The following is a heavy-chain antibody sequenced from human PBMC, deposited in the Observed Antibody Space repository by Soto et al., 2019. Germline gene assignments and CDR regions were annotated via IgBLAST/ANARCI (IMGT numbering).Heavy chain of an antibody. D-gene: IGHD5-12*01. CDR3: ARPRKSLRSGGMDV. CDR1: GYTFTSHG. J-gene: IGHJ6*02. CDR2: SSADNGDT. Sequence: QVQLVQSGAEVKKPGASVKVSCKGSGYTFTSHGITWVRQAPGQGLEWMGWSSADNGDTKYAQKVQGRVTMTTETSTSTAYMELRSLRFDDTAIYYCARPRKSLRSGGMDVWGQGTTVTVSS. V-gene: IGHV1-18*01.